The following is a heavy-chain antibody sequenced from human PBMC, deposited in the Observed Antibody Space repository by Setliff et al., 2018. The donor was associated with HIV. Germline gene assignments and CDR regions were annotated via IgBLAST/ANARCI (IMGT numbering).Heavy chain of an antibody. J-gene: IGHJ4*02. CDR2: INTYTGNP. CDR3: ARDEGISKQWLVFDY. Sequence: ASVKVSCKASGGTFSSYVISWVRQAPGQGLEWMGWINTYTGNPTYAQDFTGRFVFSLDTSVSTAYLQISSLKAEDTAVYYWARDEGISKQWLVFDYWGQGTLVTVSS. D-gene: IGHD6-19*01. CDR1: GGTFSSYV. V-gene: IGHV7-4-1*02.